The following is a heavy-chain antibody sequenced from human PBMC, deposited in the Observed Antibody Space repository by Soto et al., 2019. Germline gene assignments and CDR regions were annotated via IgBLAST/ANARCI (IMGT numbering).Heavy chain of an antibody. CDR3: ARAHSSGWNPAFDI. CDR1: GFTFSSYD. CDR2: IGTAGDT. V-gene: IGHV3-13*01. D-gene: IGHD6-19*01. Sequence: GGSLRLSCAASGFTFSSYDMHWVRQATGKGLEWVSAIGTAGDTYYPGSVKGRFTISRENAKNSLYLQMNSLRAGDTAVYYCARAHSSGWNPAFDIWGQGTMVTVSS. J-gene: IGHJ3*02.